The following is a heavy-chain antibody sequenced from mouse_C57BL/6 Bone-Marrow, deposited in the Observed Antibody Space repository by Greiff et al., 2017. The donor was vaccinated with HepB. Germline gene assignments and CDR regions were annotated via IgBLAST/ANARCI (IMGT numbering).Heavy chain of an antibody. CDR3: ARLPPKLGGYAMDY. J-gene: IGHJ4*01. D-gene: IGHD4-1*01. Sequence: HLVESGPELVKPGASVKISCKASGYSFTDYNMNWVKQSNGKSLEWIGVINPNYGTTSYNQKFKGKATLTVDQSSSTAYMQLNSLTSEDSAVYYCARLPPKLGGYAMDYWGQGTSVTVSS. V-gene: IGHV1-39*01. CDR1: GYSFTDYN. CDR2: INPNYGTT.